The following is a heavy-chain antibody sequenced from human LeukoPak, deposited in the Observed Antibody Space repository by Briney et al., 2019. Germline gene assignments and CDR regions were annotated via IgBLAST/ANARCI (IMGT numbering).Heavy chain of an antibody. V-gene: IGHV4-34*01. CDR3: ARAPPAYYDSSLRYFDY. CDR1: GGSFSGYY. J-gene: IGHJ4*02. Sequence: PSETLSLTCAVYGGSFSGYYWSWIRQPPGKGLEWIGEINHSGSTNYNPSLKSRVTISVDTSKNQFSLKLSSVTAADTAVYYCARAPPAYYDSSLRYFDYWGQGTLVTVSS. CDR2: INHSGST. D-gene: IGHD3-22*01.